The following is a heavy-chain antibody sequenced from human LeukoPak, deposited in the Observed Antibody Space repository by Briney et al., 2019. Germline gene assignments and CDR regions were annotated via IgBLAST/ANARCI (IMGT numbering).Heavy chain of an antibody. Sequence: SVKVSCKASGGTFSSYAISWVRQAPGQGLEWRGGIIPIFGTANYAQKFQGRVTITADESTSTAYMELSSLRSEDTAVYYCARALEYCSGGSCLYNWGQGTLVPVSS. V-gene: IGHV1-69*13. CDR2: IIPIFGTA. D-gene: IGHD2-15*01. CDR1: GGTFSSYA. J-gene: IGHJ4*02. CDR3: ARALEYCSGGSCLYN.